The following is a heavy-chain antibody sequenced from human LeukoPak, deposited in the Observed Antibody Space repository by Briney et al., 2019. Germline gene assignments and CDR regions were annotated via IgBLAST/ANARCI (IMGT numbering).Heavy chain of an antibody. J-gene: IGHJ3*02. D-gene: IGHD3-22*01. CDR3: AKDLSGGSGYSPGAFDI. V-gene: IGHV3-9*01. Sequence: GRSLRLSCAASGFTFDDYAMHWVRQAPGKGLEWVSGISWNSGSIGYADSVKGRFTISRDNAKNSLYLQMNSLRAEDTALYYCAKDLSGGSGYSPGAFDIWGQGTMVTVSS. CDR2: ISWNSGSI. CDR1: GFTFDDYA.